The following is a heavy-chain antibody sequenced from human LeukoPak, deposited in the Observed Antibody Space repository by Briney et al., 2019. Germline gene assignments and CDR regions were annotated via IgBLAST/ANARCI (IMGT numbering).Heavy chain of an antibody. J-gene: IGHJ3*02. Sequence: SETLSHTCAVSGGSFSGYYWSCIRQPPGKGPEWIGKISHSGSTNYNPSLKSRVTISVDTSTNQFSLNLSSVTAADTAVYYCARSANAFDICGQGTMVTVSS. V-gene: IGHV4-34*01. CDR1: GGSFSGYY. CDR2: ISHSGST. CDR3: ARSANAFDI.